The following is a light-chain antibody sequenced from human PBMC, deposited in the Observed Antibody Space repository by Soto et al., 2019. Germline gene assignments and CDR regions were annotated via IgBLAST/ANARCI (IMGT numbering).Light chain of an antibody. V-gene: IGKV3-11*01. CDR1: QTVGTY. Sequence: EIVLTQFPATLSLFPGETATLSCRASQTVGTYLAWYQQKPGQAPRLLISDASNRATGVPTRFSGCGSGTGFTLTISSLEPEDFAVYFCQQRNNWPRITFGQGTRLEIK. J-gene: IGKJ5*01. CDR2: DAS. CDR3: QQRNNWPRIT.